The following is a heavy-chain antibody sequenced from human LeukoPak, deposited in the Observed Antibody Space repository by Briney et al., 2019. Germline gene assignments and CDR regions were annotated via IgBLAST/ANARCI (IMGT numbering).Heavy chain of an antibody. CDR1: GFTFSSYA. D-gene: IGHD6-19*01. Sequence: PGRSLRLSCAASGFTFSSYAMHWVRQAPGKGLEWVAVISYDGSNKYYADSVKGRFTISRDNSKNTLYLQMNSLRAEDTAVYYCARVPLFQYSSGWYLDYWGQGTLVTVSS. V-gene: IGHV3-30*04. J-gene: IGHJ4*02. CDR3: ARVPLFQYSSGWYLDY. CDR2: ISYDGSNK.